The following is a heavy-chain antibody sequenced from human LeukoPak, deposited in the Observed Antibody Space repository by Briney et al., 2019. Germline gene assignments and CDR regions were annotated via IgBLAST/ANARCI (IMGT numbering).Heavy chain of an antibody. Sequence: ASVKVSCKASGYTFTGYYRHWVRQAPGQGLEWMGWINPNSGGTNYAQKLQGWVTMTRDTSISTAYMELRGLRSDDTAVYYCARGSLKASLYDSSGYRQYYFDYWGQGTLVTVSS. CDR1: GYTFTGYY. J-gene: IGHJ4*02. V-gene: IGHV1-2*04. D-gene: IGHD3-22*01. CDR3: ARGSLKASLYDSSGYRQYYFDY. CDR2: INPNSGGT.